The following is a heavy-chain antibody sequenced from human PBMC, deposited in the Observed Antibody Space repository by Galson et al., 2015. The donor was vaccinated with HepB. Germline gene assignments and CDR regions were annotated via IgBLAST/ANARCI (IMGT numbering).Heavy chain of an antibody. J-gene: IGHJ4*02. D-gene: IGHD5-18*01. CDR2: IRSRTYSYAT. CDR3: TRQLPTGNSYGYPGDH. CDR1: GFTFSGSA. Sequence: SLRLSCAASGFTFSGSAIHWVRQASGKGLEWVGRIRSRTYSYATAYGASVKGRFTISRDDSESTAYLQMNSLKTEDTAVYYCTRQLPTGNSYGYPGDHWGQGTLVTVSS. V-gene: IGHV3-73*01.